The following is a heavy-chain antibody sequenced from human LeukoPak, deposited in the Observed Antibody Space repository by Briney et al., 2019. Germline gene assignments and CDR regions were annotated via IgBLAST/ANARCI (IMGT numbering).Heavy chain of an antibody. CDR2: ITGSGSSP. Sequence: GGSLRLSCAASGFTFSSYAMSWVRQAPGKGLEWVSAITGSGSSPFYADSVKGRFTISRDNAKNSLFLQMNSLRAEDTALYYCANYYESSGFYDWGQGTLVTVSS. V-gene: IGHV3-23*01. J-gene: IGHJ4*02. CDR3: ANYYESSGFYD. CDR1: GFTFSSYA. D-gene: IGHD3-22*01.